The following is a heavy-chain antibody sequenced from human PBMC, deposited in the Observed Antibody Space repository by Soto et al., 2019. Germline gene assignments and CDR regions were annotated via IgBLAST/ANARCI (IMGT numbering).Heavy chain of an antibody. V-gene: IGHV4-34*01. D-gene: IGHD4-17*01. CDR1: GGSFSGYY. CDR2: INHSGST. CDR3: ANAMADGDYTRWFDP. J-gene: IGHJ5*02. Sequence: TSETLSLTCAVYGGSFSGYYWSWIRPPPGKGLEWIGEINHSGSTNYNPSLKSRVTISVDTSKNQFSLKLSSVTAADTTVYYCANAMADGDYTRWFDPWGQGTLVTVSS.